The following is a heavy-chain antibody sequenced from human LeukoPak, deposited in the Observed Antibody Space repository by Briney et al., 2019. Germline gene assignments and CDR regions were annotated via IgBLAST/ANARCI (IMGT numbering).Heavy chain of an antibody. CDR2: IYSGGST. CDR1: GFTVSSNY. D-gene: IGHD5-12*01. CDR3: ARGSRATTNYYYYGMDV. Sequence: GGSLRLSCAASGFTVSSNYMSWVRQAPGKGLEWVSVIYSGGSTYYADSVKGRFTISRHNSKNTLYLQMNSLRAEDTAVYYCARGSRATTNYYYYGMDVWGQGTTVTVSS. V-gene: IGHV3-53*04. J-gene: IGHJ6*02.